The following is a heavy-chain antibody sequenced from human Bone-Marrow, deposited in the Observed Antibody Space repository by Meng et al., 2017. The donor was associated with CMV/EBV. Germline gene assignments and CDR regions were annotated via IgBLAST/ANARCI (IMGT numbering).Heavy chain of an antibody. Sequence: GESLKISWAASGITFSSYAMHWVRQAPGKGLEYVSAISSNGGRTYYADSVKGRFTISRDNSKNTLYLQMGSLRAEDMAVYYCARDKGIAARENYYYGMDVWGKGTTVTSPQ. V-gene: IGHV3-64*02. CDR3: ARDKGIAARENYYYGMDV. J-gene: IGHJ6*04. CDR2: ISSNGGRT. CDR1: GITFSSYA. D-gene: IGHD6-13*01.